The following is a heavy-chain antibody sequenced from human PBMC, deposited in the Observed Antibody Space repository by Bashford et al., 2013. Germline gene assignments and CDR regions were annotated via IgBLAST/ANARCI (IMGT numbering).Heavy chain of an antibody. J-gene: IGHJ5*02. CDR1: GFTFDDYA. V-gene: IGHV3-9*01. CDR3: AKDASYGEPHYNWFDP. Sequence: SGGPVRLSCAASGFTFDDYAMHWVRQAPGKGLEWVSGISWNSGSIGYADSVKGRFTISRDNAKNSLYLQMNSLRAEDTALYYCAKDASYGEPHYNWFDPWGQGTLVTVSS. CDR2: ISWNSGSI. D-gene: IGHD4-17*01.